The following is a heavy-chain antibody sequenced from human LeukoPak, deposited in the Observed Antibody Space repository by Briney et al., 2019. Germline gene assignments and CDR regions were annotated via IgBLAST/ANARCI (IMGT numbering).Heavy chain of an antibody. CDR2: INSDGSIT. V-gene: IGHV3-74*01. Sequence: GGSLRLSCAASGFTFSSYWMHWVRQGPGKGLVWVSRINSDGSITSYADSVKGRFTISRDNAKNTLYLQMDSLRAEDTAVYYCARDPSVAGTPWFDPWGQGTLVTVSS. CDR1: GFTFSSYW. J-gene: IGHJ5*02. CDR3: ARDPSVAGTPWFDP. D-gene: IGHD6-19*01.